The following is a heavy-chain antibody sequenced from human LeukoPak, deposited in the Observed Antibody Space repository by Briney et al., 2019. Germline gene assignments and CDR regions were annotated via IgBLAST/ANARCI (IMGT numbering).Heavy chain of an antibody. CDR2: INHSGST. CDR3: ARVIYRGMDV. D-gene: IGHD3-16*02. CDR1: GGSFSGYY. V-gene: IGHV4-34*01. Sequence: SETLSLTCAVYGGSFSGYYWSWIRQPPGKGLEWIGEINHSGSTNYNPSLKSRVAISVDTSKNQFSLKLSSVTAADTAVYYCARVIYRGMDVWGQGTTVTVSS. J-gene: IGHJ6*02.